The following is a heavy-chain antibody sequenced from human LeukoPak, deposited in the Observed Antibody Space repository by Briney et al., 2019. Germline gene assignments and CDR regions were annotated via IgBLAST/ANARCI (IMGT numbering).Heavy chain of an antibody. CDR3: ARSSIVVVSILDY. Sequence: PGGSLRLSXAASGFPFXXXXXXXVRQAPGXXXXXXXAISSNGGSXSYANSXXGRFTISXDNSKNTLYLQMGSLRAEDMAVYYCARSSIVVVSILDYWGQGTLVTVSS. CDR2: ISSNGGSX. CDR1: GFPFXXXX. V-gene: IGHV3-64*01. D-gene: IGHD2-2*01. J-gene: IGHJ4*02.